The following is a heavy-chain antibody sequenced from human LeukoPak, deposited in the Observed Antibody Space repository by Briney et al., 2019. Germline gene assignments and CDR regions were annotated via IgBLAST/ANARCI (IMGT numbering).Heavy chain of an antibody. CDR1: GFTFSSYA. CDR3: ARNYVDYGDYDWFDP. Sequence: GGSLRLSCAASGFTFSSYAMSWVRQAPGKGLEWVSAISGSGGSTYYADSVKGRFTISRDNSKNTLYLQMNSLRAEDTAVYYCARNYVDYGDYDWFDPWGQGTLVTVSS. CDR2: ISGSGGST. V-gene: IGHV3-23*01. D-gene: IGHD4-17*01. J-gene: IGHJ5*02.